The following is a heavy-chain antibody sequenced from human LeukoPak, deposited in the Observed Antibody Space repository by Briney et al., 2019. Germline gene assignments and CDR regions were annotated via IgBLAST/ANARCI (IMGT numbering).Heavy chain of an antibody. CDR2: IYHSGST. CDR3: ARGRIRGRQWELLAA. J-gene: IGHJ1*01. Sequence: PSETLSLTCAVSGYSISSGYYWGWIRQPPGKELEWIGSIYHSGSTYYNPSLKSRVTISVDTSKNQFSLKLSSVTAADTAVYYCARGRIRGRQWELLAAWGQGTLVTVSS. D-gene: IGHD1-26*01. V-gene: IGHV4-38-2*01. CDR1: GYSISSGYY.